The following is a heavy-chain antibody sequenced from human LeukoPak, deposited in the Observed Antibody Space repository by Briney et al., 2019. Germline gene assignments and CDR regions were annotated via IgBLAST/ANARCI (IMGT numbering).Heavy chain of an antibody. V-gene: IGHV3-21*01. Sequence: PGGSLRLSCAASGFTFSSYSMNWVRQAPGKGLEWVSSISSSSSYIYYADSVKGRFTISRDNAKNSLYLQMNSLRAEDTAVYYCARDEGPKLRYQPDYWGQGTLVTVSS. D-gene: IGHD3-9*01. J-gene: IGHJ4*02. CDR3: ARDEGPKLRYQPDY. CDR1: GFTFSSYS. CDR2: ISSSSSYI.